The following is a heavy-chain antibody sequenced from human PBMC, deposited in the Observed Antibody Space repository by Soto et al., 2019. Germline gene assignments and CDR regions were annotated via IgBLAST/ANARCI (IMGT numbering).Heavy chain of an antibody. D-gene: IGHD3-9*01. Sequence: SETLSLTCNVSGGAISSYYWSWIRQPPGKGLEWIGDIYYSGSTNYNPSLKSRVTISVDTSKNQFSLKLSSVTAADTAVYYCARDRGHKSQGLRYFDWLLDYWGQGTLVTVSS. V-gene: IGHV4-59*01. CDR1: GGAISSYY. J-gene: IGHJ4*02. CDR3: ARDRGHKSQGLRYFDWLLDY. CDR2: IYYSGST.